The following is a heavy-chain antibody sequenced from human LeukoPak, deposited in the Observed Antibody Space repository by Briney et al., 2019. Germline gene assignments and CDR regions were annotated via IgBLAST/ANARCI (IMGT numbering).Heavy chain of an antibody. CDR2: ISAQHGQT. J-gene: IGHJ5*02. D-gene: IGHD6-13*01. Sequence: ASVKVSCTTSGYSENFYGITWVRQVAGQGLEWMGWISAQHGQTEYAPNSQDRVTMTTDTYTNTAYMELRSLRSDDTAVYYCARVWQQDRYNWFDPWGQGTLVTVSS. CDR3: ARVWQQDRYNWFDP. CDR1: GYSENFYG. V-gene: IGHV1-18*01.